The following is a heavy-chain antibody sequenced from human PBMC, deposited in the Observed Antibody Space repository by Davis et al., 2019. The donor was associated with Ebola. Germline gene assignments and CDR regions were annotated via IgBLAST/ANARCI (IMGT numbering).Heavy chain of an antibody. V-gene: IGHV4-59*01. J-gene: IGHJ5*02. D-gene: IGHD6-19*01. CDR2: VYYSGST. Sequence: LETLSLTCTVSGGSIRTNYWSWIRQPPGKGLEWIGHVYYSGSTHYNPSLRTPVTMSVDTSKNQFSLKLFSVTAADTAVYYCARGAVAGEIYNWFDPWGQGTLVTVSS. CDR3: ARGAVAGEIYNWFDP. CDR1: GGSIRTNY.